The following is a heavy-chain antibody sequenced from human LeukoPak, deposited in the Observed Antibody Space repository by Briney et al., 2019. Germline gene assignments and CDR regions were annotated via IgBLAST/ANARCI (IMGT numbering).Heavy chain of an antibody. CDR1: GGSISSGGYS. J-gene: IGHJ4*02. Sequence: SETLSLTCAVSGGSISSGGYSWSWIRQPPGKGLEWIGYIYHSGSTYYNPSLKSRVTISVDRSKNQFSLKLSSVTAADTAVYYCASRVSGSFTFDYWGQGTLVTVSS. CDR2: IYHSGST. V-gene: IGHV4-30-2*02. CDR3: ASRVSGSFTFDY. D-gene: IGHD1-26*01.